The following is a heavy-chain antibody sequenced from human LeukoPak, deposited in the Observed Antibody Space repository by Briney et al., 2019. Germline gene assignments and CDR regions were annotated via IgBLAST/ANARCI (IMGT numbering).Heavy chain of an antibody. D-gene: IGHD1-26*01. CDR1: GGSISSYY. Sequence: SETLSLTCSVSGGSISSYYWSWIRQPPGKGLEWIGYIYCSGSTNYNPSLKSRVTISVDTSKNQFSLKLSSVTAADTAVYYCARGGSQDAFDIWGQGENGSVSS. CDR3: ARGGSQDAFDI. V-gene: IGHV4-59*01. CDR2: IYCSGST. J-gene: IGHJ3*02.